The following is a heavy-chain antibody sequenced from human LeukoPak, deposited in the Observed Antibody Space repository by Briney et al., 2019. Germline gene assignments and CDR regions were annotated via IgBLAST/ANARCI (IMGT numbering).Heavy chain of an antibody. D-gene: IGHD3-3*01. V-gene: IGHV1-46*01. CDR2: MHPTGDST. CDR1: GYTFTKYY. CDR3: ARHDFDLPMIYSFFVH. J-gene: IGHJ5*02. Sequence: VASVTVSFMASGYTFTKYYMNWVRQAPGQGVEWMGIMHPTGDSTNYAQKFQGRVTLTRDTSTGTFYMELSSLTSEDTAVYYCARHDFDLPMIYSFFVHWGQGTLVTVSS.